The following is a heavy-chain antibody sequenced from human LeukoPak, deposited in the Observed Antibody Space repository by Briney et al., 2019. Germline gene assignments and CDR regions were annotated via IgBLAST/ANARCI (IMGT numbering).Heavy chain of an antibody. Sequence: ASVKVLCKTSGYTFRDYYLHWMRRAPGQGLEWMAIINRRTEGRDYAQKFQRRITVTRETPTSTVYMELRSLRSEDTAIYYCVREYHGGYFDSWGQGTMVTVSS. V-gene: IGHV1-46*01. CDR2: INRRTEGR. D-gene: IGHD2-2*01. CDR3: VREYHGGYFDS. J-gene: IGHJ4*02. CDR1: GYTFRDYY.